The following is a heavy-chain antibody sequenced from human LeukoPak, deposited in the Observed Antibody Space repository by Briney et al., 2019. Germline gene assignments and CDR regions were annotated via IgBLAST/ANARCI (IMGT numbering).Heavy chain of an antibody. CDR2: ISGSGGST. CDR1: GFTFSSYG. V-gene: IGHV3-23*01. CDR3: ARDWYATVVTPIDY. Sequence: GGSLRLSCAASGFTFSSYGMSWVRQAPGKGLEWVSAISGSGGSTYYADSVKGRFTISRDNSKNTLYLQMNSLRAEDTAVYYCARDWYATVVTPIDYWGQGTLVTVSS. D-gene: IGHD4-23*01. J-gene: IGHJ4*02.